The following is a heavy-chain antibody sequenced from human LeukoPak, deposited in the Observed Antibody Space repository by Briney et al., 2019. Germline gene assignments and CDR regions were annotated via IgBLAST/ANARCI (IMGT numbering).Heavy chain of an antibody. CDR3: ARNNDSSGYPCDY. Sequence: SETLSLTCTVSGGSMSRYYWSWIRQPPGKGLEWIGFIYYSGSTNYNPFLKSRISISIDKSTNQFSLKVSSVTAADTAVYYCARNNDSSGYPCDYWGQGTLVTVSS. CDR1: GGSMSRYY. V-gene: IGHV4-59*01. J-gene: IGHJ4*02. D-gene: IGHD3-22*01. CDR2: IYYSGST.